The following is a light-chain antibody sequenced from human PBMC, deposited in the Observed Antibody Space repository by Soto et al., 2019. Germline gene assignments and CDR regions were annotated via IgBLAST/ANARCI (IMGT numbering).Light chain of an antibody. V-gene: IGLV2-23*02. Sequence: QSVLTQPASVSGSPGQSITISCTGSSSDVGSDNLVSWYQQHPGKVPKLIIYEVSKRPSGISHRFSGSKSGNTASLKISGLQAEDEADYHCCSYAGRSTWAFGGGTKVTVL. CDR3: CSYAGRSTWA. CDR2: EVS. J-gene: IGLJ2*01. CDR1: SSDVGSDNL.